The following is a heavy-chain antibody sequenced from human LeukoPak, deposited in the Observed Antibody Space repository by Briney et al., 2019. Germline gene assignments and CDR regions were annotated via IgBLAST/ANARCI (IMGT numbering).Heavy chain of an antibody. CDR2: MNPNSGNT. CDR3: ARGFRVVDPLKYYFDC. CDR1: GYTFTSYD. J-gene: IGHJ4*02. Sequence: GASVKVSCKASGYTFTSYDINWVRQATGQGLEWMGWMNPNSGNTGYAQKFQGRVTMTRNTSISTAYMELGSMRSEDRAVYYCARGFRVVDPLKYYFDCWGQGTLVTVSS. D-gene: IGHD2-15*01. V-gene: IGHV1-8*01.